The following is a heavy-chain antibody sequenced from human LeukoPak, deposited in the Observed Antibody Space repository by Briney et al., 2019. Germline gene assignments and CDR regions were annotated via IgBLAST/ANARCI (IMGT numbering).Heavy chain of an antibody. CDR3: ARWSQEQYYDFWSGYYMGGNWFDP. D-gene: IGHD3-3*01. CDR1: GYTFTSYD. V-gene: IGHV1-8*01. CDR2: MNPNSGNT. J-gene: IGHJ5*02. Sequence: ASVKVSCKASGYTFTSYDINWARQATGQGLEWMGWMNPNSGNTGYAQKFQGRVTMTRNTSISTAYMELSSLRSEDTAVYYCARWSQEQYYDFWSGYYMGGNWFDPWGQGTLVTVSS.